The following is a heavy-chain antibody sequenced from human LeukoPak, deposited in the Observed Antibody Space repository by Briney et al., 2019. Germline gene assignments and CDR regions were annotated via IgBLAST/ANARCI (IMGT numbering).Heavy chain of an antibody. CDR2: ITYSGGNT. Sequence: GGSLRLSCAASGFTVSSNYMSWVRQAPGKGLEWVSSITYSGGNTYYADSVKGRFTISRDTSKNTLYLQMSSPRAEDTALYYCAKAREDTYYYDSSGYYFATPLDYWGQGTLVTVSS. D-gene: IGHD3-22*01. V-gene: IGHV3-53*01. CDR1: GFTVSSNY. J-gene: IGHJ4*02. CDR3: AKAREDTYYYDSSGYYFATPLDY.